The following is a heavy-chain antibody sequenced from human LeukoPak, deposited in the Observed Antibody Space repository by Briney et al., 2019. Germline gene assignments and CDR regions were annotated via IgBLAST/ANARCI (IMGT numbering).Heavy chain of an antibody. CDR3: ATAKKVVVTAMDYYGMDV. CDR1: GYTFTSYA. J-gene: IGHJ6*02. D-gene: IGHD2-21*02. CDR2: INAGNGNT. Sequence: ASVKVSCKASGYTFTSYAMHWVRQAPGQRLEWMGWINAGNGNTKYSQKFQGRVTITRDTSASTAYMELSSLRSEDTAVYYCATAKKVVVTAMDYYGMDVWGQGTTVTVSS. V-gene: IGHV1-3*01.